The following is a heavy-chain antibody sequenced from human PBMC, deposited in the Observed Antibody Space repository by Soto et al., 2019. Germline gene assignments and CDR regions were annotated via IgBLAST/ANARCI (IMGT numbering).Heavy chain of an antibody. Sequence: PSETLSLTCSISNGSIGGFYWNWIRQSPEKGLEWIGQIYFSGSTIYSPSFQSRVTLSVDSSKSQVALRLTSVTAADTAVYFCARASGLSIYNWFDPWGKGILVTVSS. D-gene: IGHD3-10*01. CDR1: NGSIGGFY. V-gene: IGHV4-59*01. CDR2: IYFSGST. J-gene: IGHJ5*02. CDR3: ARASGLSIYNWFDP.